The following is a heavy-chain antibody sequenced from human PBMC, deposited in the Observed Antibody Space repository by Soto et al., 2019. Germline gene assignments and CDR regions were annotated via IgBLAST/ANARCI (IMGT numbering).Heavy chain of an antibody. V-gene: IGHV1-3*05. CDR2: INAGNGNT. Sequence: QVQLVQSGAEEKKPGASVKVSCKASGYTFTSYAMHWVRQAPGQRLEWMGWINAGNGNTKYSQKFQGRVTITRDTSASTAYMERSSLRSEDTAVYYCARDGSSWYGSPHGWFDPWGQGTLVTVSS. D-gene: IGHD6-13*01. CDR1: GYTFTSYA. J-gene: IGHJ5*02. CDR3: ARDGSSWYGSPHGWFDP.